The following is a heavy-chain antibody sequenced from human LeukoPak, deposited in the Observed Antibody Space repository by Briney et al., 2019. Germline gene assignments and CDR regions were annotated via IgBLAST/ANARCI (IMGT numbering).Heavy chain of an antibody. CDR2: IYYTGSTYYNPSLGGST. D-gene: IGHD6-13*01. CDR3: ARGAGYSSSWYFDY. CDR1: GASISDNNYY. V-gene: IGHV4-39*07. J-gene: IGHJ4*02. Sequence: SEALSLTCTVSGASISDNNYYWGWIRQPPGKGLEWIGNIYYTGSTYYNPSLGGSTYYNPSLKSRVTLSLDTSKNQFSLNLISVTAADTAVYYCARGAGYSSSWYFDYWGQGTLVTVSS.